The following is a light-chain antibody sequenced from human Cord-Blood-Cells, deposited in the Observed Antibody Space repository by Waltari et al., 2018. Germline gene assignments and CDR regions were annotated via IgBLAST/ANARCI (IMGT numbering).Light chain of an antibody. CDR3: CSYAGSDTFV. V-gene: IGLV2-11*01. CDR2: DVS. Sequence: QSALTQPRSVSGSPGQSVTISCTGTSSDVGGYNYVSWYQQHPGKATKLMLYDVSKRPSGFPERFSGSKSGNPASLTISGLQAEDEADYYCCSYAGSDTFVFGTETKVTVL. J-gene: IGLJ1*01. CDR1: SSDVGGYNY.